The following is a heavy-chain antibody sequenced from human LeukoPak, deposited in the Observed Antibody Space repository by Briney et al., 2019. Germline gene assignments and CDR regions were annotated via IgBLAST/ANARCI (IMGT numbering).Heavy chain of an antibody. D-gene: IGHD6-13*01. CDR2: ISSSGSTI. Sequence: KPGGSLRLSCAASGFTFSDYYMSWIRQAPGKGLEWVSYISSSGSTIYYADSVKGRFTISRDNAKNSLYLQMNSLRAEDTALYYCAKALGAAAGTRSAFDIWGQGTMVTVSS. CDR3: AKALGAAAGTRSAFDI. V-gene: IGHV3-11*01. CDR1: GFTFSDYY. J-gene: IGHJ3*02.